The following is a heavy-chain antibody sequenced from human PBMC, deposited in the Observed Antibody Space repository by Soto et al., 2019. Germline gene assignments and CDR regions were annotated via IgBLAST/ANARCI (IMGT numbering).Heavy chain of an antibody. Sequence: QVQLQESGPGLVKPSQTLSLTCTVSGGSISSGGYYWSWIRQHPGKGLEWIGYIYYSGSTYYNPSLKSRVTISVDTSKNQFSLKLSSVTAADTAVYYCARGGGYCTNGVCCPSWYFDLWGRGTLVTVSS. J-gene: IGHJ2*01. V-gene: IGHV4-31*03. CDR3: ARGGGYCTNGVCCPSWYFDL. CDR1: GGSISSGGYY. D-gene: IGHD2-8*01. CDR2: IYYSGST.